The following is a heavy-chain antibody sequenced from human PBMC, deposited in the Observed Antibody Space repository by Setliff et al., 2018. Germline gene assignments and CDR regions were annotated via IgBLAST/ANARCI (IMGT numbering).Heavy chain of an antibody. CDR3: ARSRGYKHDSSGYYYDHYYYYYMDV. Sequence: SETLSLTCTVSGGSITSYYWSWIRQPPGKGLEYIGYIYYSGSTNYNPSLKSRVTISVDTSKNQFSLKLSSVTAADTAVYYCARSRGYKHDSSGYYYDHYYYYYMDVWGKGTPVTVSS. V-gene: IGHV4-59*08. CDR2: IYYSGST. J-gene: IGHJ6*03. D-gene: IGHD3-22*01. CDR1: GGSITSYY.